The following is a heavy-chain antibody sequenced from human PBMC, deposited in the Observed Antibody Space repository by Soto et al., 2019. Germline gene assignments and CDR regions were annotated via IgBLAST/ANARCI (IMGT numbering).Heavy chain of an antibody. V-gene: IGHV4-39*01. Sequence: SETLCLTCTVAGGSIGSSSCYWGWIRQPPGKGLEWIGSIYYSGSTYYNPSLKSRVTISVDTSKNQFSLKLSSVTAADTAVYYCARLGYDFWSGYSIFDYWGQGTLVTVSS. J-gene: IGHJ4*02. CDR3: ARLGYDFWSGYSIFDY. D-gene: IGHD3-3*01. CDR1: GGSIGSSSCY. CDR2: IYYSGST.